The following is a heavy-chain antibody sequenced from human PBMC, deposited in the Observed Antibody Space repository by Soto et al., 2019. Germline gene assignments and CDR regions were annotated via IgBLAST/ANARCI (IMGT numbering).Heavy chain of an antibody. V-gene: IGHV3-7*01. J-gene: IGHJ6*03. CDR3: AREGGSHGGALAAAGTGDYYYYMDV. CDR1: GFTFSSYW. Sequence: GGSLRLSCAASGFTFSSYWMSWVRQAPGKGLEWVANIKQDGSEKYYVDSVKGRFTISRDNAKNSLYLQMNSLRAEDTAVYYCAREGGSHGGALAAAGTGDYYYYMDVWGKGTTVTVSS. CDR2: IKQDGSEK. D-gene: IGHD6-13*01.